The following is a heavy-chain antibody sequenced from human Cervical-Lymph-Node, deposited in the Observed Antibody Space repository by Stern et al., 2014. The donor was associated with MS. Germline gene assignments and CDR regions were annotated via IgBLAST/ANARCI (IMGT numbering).Heavy chain of an antibody. CDR1: GGSFSDNY. V-gene: IGHV4-34*01. J-gene: IGHJ5*02. CDR3: AGVLARALGRPFGS. Sequence: QVQLQQWGAGLLKPSETLSLTCTVYGGSFSDNYWIWIRQPPGTGLERIGEINYWGNTNYNPSPKRRVAITADTSKNKFALRLNSVTAADTGVYYCAGVLARALGRPFGSWGQGTQVTVSS. D-gene: IGHD3-16*01. CDR2: INYWGNT.